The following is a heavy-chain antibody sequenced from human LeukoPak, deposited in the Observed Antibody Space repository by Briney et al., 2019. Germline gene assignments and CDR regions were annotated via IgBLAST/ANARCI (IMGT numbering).Heavy chain of an antibody. CDR1: GFIFGGYV. CDR3: ARKAGGGGAPLDF. V-gene: IGHV3-23*01. Sequence: GGSLRLSCDASGFIFGGYVMTWVRQAPGRGLEWVSGISGSGGNTYYADSVKGRFTISRDNSKKTLYLQINSLRVEDTALYFCARKAGGGGAPLDFWGQGTLVTVSS. CDR2: ISGSGGNT. D-gene: IGHD2-21*01. J-gene: IGHJ4*02.